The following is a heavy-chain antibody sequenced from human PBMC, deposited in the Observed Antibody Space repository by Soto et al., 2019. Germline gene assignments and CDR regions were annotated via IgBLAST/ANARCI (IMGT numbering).Heavy chain of an antibody. Sequence: GASVKVSCKASGYTFTGYYMHWVRQAPGQGLEWMRWINPNSGGTNYAQKFQGWVTMTRDTSISTAYMELSRLRSDDTAVYYCARENSKQLGKGTGYYYYYYMDVWGKGTTVTVSS. CDR1: GYTFTGYY. CDR2: INPNSGGT. D-gene: IGHD6-6*01. CDR3: ARENSKQLGKGTGYYYYYYMDV. V-gene: IGHV1-2*04. J-gene: IGHJ6*03.